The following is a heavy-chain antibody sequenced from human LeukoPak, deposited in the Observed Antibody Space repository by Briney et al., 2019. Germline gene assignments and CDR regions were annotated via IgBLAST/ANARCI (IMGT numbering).Heavy chain of an antibody. J-gene: IGHJ4*02. CDR1: GYTFTGYY. CDR2: INPNSGGT. V-gene: IGHV1-2*02. D-gene: IGHD6-19*01. Sequence: GASVKVSCKASGYTFTGYYMHWVRQAPGQGLEWMGWINPNSGGTNYAQKFQGRVTMTRDTSISTAYMELSRLGSDDTAVYYCARDLEGSGCFNYFDYWGQGTLVTVSS. CDR3: ARDLEGSGCFNYFDY.